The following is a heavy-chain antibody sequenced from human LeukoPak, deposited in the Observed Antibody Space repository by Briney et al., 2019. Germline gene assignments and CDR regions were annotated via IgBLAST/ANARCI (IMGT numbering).Heavy chain of an antibody. V-gene: IGHV3-7*01. CDR3: ARDPAWGAIDY. J-gene: IGHJ4*02. Sequence: PGGSLRLSCAVSGFSIGSSWMSWVRQTPGKGLERVADMNEDGSGSYYVDSVKGRFTVSRDNAQNSVYLQMNSLRVEDTGVYYCARDPAWGAIDYWGQGTLVTVSS. D-gene: IGHD7-27*01. CDR2: MNEDGSGS. CDR1: GFSIGSSW.